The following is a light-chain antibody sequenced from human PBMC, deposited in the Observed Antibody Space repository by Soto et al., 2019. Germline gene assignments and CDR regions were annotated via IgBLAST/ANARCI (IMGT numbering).Light chain of an antibody. CDR2: DNN. V-gene: IGLV1-40*01. CDR3: QSYDTSLSGFYV. J-gene: IGLJ1*01. CDR1: SSNIGAGYN. Sequence: QSVLTQPPSVSGAPGQRVSISCTGSSSNIGAGYNVHWYQQLPGTAPKLLIYDNNNRPSGVPDRFSGSKSGTSASLAITGLQAEDEADYYCQSYDTSLSGFYVFGIGTKLTVL.